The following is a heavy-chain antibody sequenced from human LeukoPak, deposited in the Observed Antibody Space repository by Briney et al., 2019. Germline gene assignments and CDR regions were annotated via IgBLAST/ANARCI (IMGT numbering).Heavy chain of an antibody. CDR2: IKQDGSEK. D-gene: IGHD2-15*01. Sequence: GGSLRLSCAASGFTFRSYWMSWVRQAPGKGLGWVANIKQDGSEKYYVDSVKGRFTISRDNAKNSLYLQMNSLRAEDTAVYYCASFKSVVAATPLDYWGQGTLVTVSS. V-gene: IGHV3-7*01. CDR1: GFTFRSYW. J-gene: IGHJ4*02. CDR3: ASFKSVVAATPLDY.